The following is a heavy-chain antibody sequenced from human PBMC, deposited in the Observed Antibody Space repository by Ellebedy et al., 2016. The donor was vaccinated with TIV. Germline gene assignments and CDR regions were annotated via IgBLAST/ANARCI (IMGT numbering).Heavy chain of an antibody. J-gene: IGHJ4*02. Sequence: GESLKISCAASGFTFSSYGMHWVRQAPGKGLEWVAVISYDGSNKYYADSVKGRFTISRDNSKNTLYLQMNSLRAEDTAVYYCARDYGDPEVGYWGQGTLVTVSS. D-gene: IGHD4-17*01. CDR2: ISYDGSNK. CDR1: GFTFSSYG. V-gene: IGHV3-30*19. CDR3: ARDYGDPEVGY.